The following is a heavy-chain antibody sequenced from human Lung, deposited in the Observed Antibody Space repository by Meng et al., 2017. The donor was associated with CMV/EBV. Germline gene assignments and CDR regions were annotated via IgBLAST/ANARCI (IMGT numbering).Heavy chain of an antibody. J-gene: IGHJ4*02. V-gene: IGHV1-2*02. CDR2: IKPNSGAT. CDR3: ARAPGLSLAAAASDAYFDK. CDR1: GYTFTNYY. D-gene: IGHD6-13*01. Sequence: ASVKVSCKASGYTFTNYYIHWVRQAPGQGLEWMGWIKPNSGATNYVQKFQGRLTVTRDTSITTAYMELTRLRSDDTAVYYCARAPGLSLAAAASDAYFDKXGQGXLVTVSS.